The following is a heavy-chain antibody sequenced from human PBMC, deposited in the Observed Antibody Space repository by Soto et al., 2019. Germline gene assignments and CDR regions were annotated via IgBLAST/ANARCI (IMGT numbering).Heavy chain of an antibody. Sequence: ASVKVSCKASGYTFTSYDINWVRQATGQGLEWMGWMNPNSGNTGYAQKFQGRVTMTRNTSISTAYMELSSLRSEDTAVYYCARGVVGDYYDFWSGYFPNGPRLMDVWGKGTTVTVSS. CDR3: ARGVVGDYYDFWSGYFPNGPRLMDV. CDR1: GYTFTSYD. J-gene: IGHJ6*04. V-gene: IGHV1-8*01. CDR2: MNPNSGNT. D-gene: IGHD3-3*01.